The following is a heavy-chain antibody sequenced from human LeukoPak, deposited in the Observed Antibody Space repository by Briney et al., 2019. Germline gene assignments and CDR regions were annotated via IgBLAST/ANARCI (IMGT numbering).Heavy chain of an antibody. J-gene: IGHJ4*02. Sequence: PGGSLRLSCAASGFTFSSYAMHWVRQAPGKGLEWVAVISYDGSNKYYADSVKGRFTISRDNAKNSLYLQMNSLRAEDTAVYYCASISPLRFRDFDYWGQGTLVTVSS. CDR2: ISYDGSNK. CDR3: ASISPLRFRDFDY. V-gene: IGHV3-30-3*01. CDR1: GFTFSSYA. D-gene: IGHD3-3*01.